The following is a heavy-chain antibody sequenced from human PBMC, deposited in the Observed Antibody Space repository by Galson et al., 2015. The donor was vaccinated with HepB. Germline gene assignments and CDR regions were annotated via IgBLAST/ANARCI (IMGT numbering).Heavy chain of an antibody. V-gene: IGHV6-1*01. CDR3: ARAPGSEESGYDTDAFDL. Sequence: CAISGDSVSSNSAAWNWIRQSPSRGLEWLGRTYYRSKWYKDYAISVKSRISINPDTSKNQLSLHLKSVTPEDTAVYFCARAPGSEESGYDTDAFDLWGQGTMVTVSS. CDR1: GDSVSSNSAA. D-gene: IGHD5-12*01. CDR2: TYYRSKWYK. J-gene: IGHJ3*01.